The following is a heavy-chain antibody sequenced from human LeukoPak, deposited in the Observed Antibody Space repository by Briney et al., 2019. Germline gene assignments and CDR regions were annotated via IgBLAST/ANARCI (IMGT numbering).Heavy chain of an antibody. CDR1: GGTFSSYA. D-gene: IGHD1-26*01. J-gene: IGHJ4*02. CDR3: ARSWDPTRHFDY. V-gene: IGHV1-69*05. CDR2: IIPIFGTA. Sequence: GASVKVSCKASGGTFSSYAISWVRQAPGQGLEWMGGIIPIFGTANYAQKFQGRVTITTDESTSTAYMELSSLRSEDTAVYYCARSWDPTRHFDYWGQGTLVTVSS.